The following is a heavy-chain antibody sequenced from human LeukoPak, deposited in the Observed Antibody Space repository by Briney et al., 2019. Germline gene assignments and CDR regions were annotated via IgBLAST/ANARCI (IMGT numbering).Heavy chain of an antibody. Sequence: SVKVSCKASGGTFSSYAIGWVRQATGQGLEWMGGIIPIFGTANYAQKFQGRVTITADKSTSTAYMELSSLRSEDTAVYYCARAVPSYYCYMDVWGKGTTVSVSS. CDR2: IIPIFGTA. CDR1: GGTFSSYA. V-gene: IGHV1-69*06. D-gene: IGHD2-2*01. J-gene: IGHJ6*03. CDR3: ARAVPSYYCYMDV.